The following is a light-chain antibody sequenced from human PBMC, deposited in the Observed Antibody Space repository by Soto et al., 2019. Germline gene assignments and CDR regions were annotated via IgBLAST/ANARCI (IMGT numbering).Light chain of an antibody. Sequence: EIVLTQSPGTLSLSPGERATLSCRASQSVTSSYLAWYQQKPGQAPSLLIYGASRWATGIPDRCGGGGSGTDFSRTIGRLALDDFAVYDGEHYDSFIFTFGPGTKVDIK. CDR2: GAS. V-gene: IGKV3-20*01. J-gene: IGKJ3*01. CDR1: QSVTSSY. CDR3: EHYDSFIFT.